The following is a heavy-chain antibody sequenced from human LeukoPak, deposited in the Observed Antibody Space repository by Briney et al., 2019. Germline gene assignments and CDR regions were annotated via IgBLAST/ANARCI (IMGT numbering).Heavy chain of an antibody. J-gene: IGHJ4*02. CDR3: ARDSYCGGDCYDFDY. V-gene: IGHV1-46*01. Sequence: GASVKVSCKASGYTFTSYYMHWVRQAPGQGLEWMGIINPSGGSTSYAQKFQGRATMTRDTSTSTVYMELSSLRSEDTAVYYCARDSYCGGDCYDFDYWGQGTLVTVSS. CDR2: INPSGGST. D-gene: IGHD2-21*01. CDR1: GYTFTSYY.